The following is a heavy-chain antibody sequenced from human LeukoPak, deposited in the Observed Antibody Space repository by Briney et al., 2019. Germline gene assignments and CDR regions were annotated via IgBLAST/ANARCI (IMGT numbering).Heavy chain of an antibody. CDR3: ARDLWGQHSDY. Sequence: GGSLRLSCAASGFTFSSYVMSWVRQAPGKGLEWVSVIYSGGSTYYADSVKGRFTISRDNSKNTLYLQMNSLRAEDTAVYYCARDLWGQHSDYWGQGTLVTVSS. V-gene: IGHV3-53*01. CDR1: GFTFSSYV. CDR2: IYSGGST. D-gene: IGHD2-21*01. J-gene: IGHJ4*02.